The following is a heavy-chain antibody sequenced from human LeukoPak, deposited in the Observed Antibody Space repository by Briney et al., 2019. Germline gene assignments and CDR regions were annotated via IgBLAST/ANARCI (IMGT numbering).Heavy chain of an antibody. V-gene: IGHV3-30*18. CDR2: ISYDGSNK. CDR3: ANPRYSSGWYPFDY. Sequence: GRSLRLSCAASGFTFSSYGMHWVRQAPGKGLEWAAVISYDGSNKYYADSVKGRFTISRDNSKNTLYLQMNSLRAEDTAVYYCANPRYSSGWYPFDYWGQGTLVTVSS. J-gene: IGHJ4*02. D-gene: IGHD6-19*01. CDR1: GFTFSSYG.